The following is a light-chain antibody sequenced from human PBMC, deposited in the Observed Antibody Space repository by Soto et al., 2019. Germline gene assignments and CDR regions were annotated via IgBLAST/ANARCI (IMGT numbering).Light chain of an antibody. CDR2: RTS. J-gene: IGLJ3*02. Sequence: QTVVTQETSLTVSPGGTVTLTCASSTGAVTDTSYPNWFQHKPGQAPRALMCRTSNKLSWTPARFSGFLLGGKAALIVSGAQPEDEAEYYCLLYDGGVWVFGGGTKLTVL. CDR3: LLYDGGVWV. CDR1: TGAVTDTSY. V-gene: IGLV7-43*01.